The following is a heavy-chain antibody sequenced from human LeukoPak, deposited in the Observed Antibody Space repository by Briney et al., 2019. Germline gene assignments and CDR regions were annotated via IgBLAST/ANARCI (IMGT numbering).Heavy chain of an antibody. D-gene: IGHD2-21*02. CDR2: IYYSGST. CDR3: ARRFGYCGGDCYISYFDY. V-gene: IGHV4-39*01. Sequence: SETLSLTCTVSGGSISSSSYYWGWIHQPPGKGLEWIGSIYYSGSTYYNPSLKSRVTISVDTSKNQFSLKLSSVTAADTAVYYCARRFGYCGGDCYISYFDYWGQGTLVTVSS. CDR1: GGSISSSSYY. J-gene: IGHJ4*02.